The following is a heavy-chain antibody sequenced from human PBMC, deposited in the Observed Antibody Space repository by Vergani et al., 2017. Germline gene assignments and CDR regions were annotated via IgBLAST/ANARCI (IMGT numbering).Heavy chain of an antibody. J-gene: IGHJ4*02. D-gene: IGHD3-22*01. V-gene: IGHV4-34*01. CDR3: ASAYYYDSSGYAPGY. CDR1: GGSFSGYY. CDR2: INHSGST. Sequence: QVQLQQWGAGLLKPSETLSLTCAVYGGSFSGYYWSWIRQPPGKGLEWIGEINHSGSTNYNPSLKSRVTISVDTSKNQFSLKLSSVTAADTAVYYCASAYYYDSSGYAPGYWGQGTLVTASA.